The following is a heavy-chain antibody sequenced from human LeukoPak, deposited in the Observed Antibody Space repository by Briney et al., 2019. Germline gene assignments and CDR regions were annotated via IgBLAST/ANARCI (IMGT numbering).Heavy chain of an antibody. CDR2: IYYSGST. J-gene: IGHJ4*02. CDR3: ARASTGDRPRRYFNS. CDR1: GGSIGSGDCF. V-gene: IGHV4-30-4*01. Sequence: ASETLSLTCTVSGGSIGSGDCFWSWIRQPPGKGLEWIGFIYYSGSTYYNPSPKSRVTISVDTSKNQFSLKLSSVTAADTAVYYCARASTGDRPRRYFNSWGQGTLVTVSS. D-gene: IGHD7-27*01.